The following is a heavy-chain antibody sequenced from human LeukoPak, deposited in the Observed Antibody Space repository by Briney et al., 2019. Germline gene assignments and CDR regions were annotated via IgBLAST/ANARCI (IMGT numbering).Heavy chain of an antibody. J-gene: IGHJ4*02. V-gene: IGHV4-61*02. D-gene: IGHD6-6*01. CDR1: GDSISSGSFH. CDR2: IYTSGST. CDR3: ARDLWGYRSSSYYFDY. Sequence: PSETLSLTCTVSGDSISSGSFHGSWVRQPAGKGLEWIGRIYTSGSTNYNPSLKSRVNISVDTSKNQFSLRLNSVTAADTAVYYCARDLWGYRSSSYYFDYWGQGTLVTVSS.